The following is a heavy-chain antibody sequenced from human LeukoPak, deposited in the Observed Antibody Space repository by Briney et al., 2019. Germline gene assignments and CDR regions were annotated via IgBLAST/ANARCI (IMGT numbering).Heavy chain of an antibody. CDR1: GFTFSSYG. CDR2: IWYDGSNK. J-gene: IGHJ4*02. V-gene: IGHV3-33*01. CDR3: ARSPADYSNYYFDY. D-gene: IGHD4-11*01. Sequence: PGGSLRLSCAASGFTFSSYGMHWVRQAPGKGLVWVAVIWYDGSNKYYADSVKGRFTISRDNSKNTLYLQMNSLRAEDTAVYYCARSPADYSNYYFDYWGQGTLVTVSS.